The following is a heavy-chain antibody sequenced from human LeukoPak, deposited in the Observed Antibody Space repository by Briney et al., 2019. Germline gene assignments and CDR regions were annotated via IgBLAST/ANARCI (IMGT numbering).Heavy chain of an antibody. J-gene: IGHJ4*02. V-gene: IGHV4-4*09. Sequence: SETLSLTCAVSGGSIRDYQWSWIRQPPGKGLEWIGHINTNGKTDYNPSLRSRLTFSVDTSRDQFSLKLSSVTAADTAMYYCATSYDYKVAPFDLWDQGTLVTVSS. D-gene: IGHD5-12*01. CDR1: GGSIRDYQ. CDR3: ATSYDYKVAPFDL. CDR2: INTNGKT.